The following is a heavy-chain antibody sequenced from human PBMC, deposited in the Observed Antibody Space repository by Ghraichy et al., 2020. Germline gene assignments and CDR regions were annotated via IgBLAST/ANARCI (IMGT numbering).Heavy chain of an antibody. V-gene: IGHV4-59*08. CDR3: ARRGELGKRYYGMDV. Sequence: SETLSLTCTVSGGSISSYYWSWIRQPPGKGLEWIGYIYYSGSTNYNPSLKSRVTISVDTSKNQFSLKLSSVTAADTAVYYWARRGELGKRYYGMDVWGQGTTVTVSS. J-gene: IGHJ6*02. CDR2: IYYSGST. D-gene: IGHD1-26*01. CDR1: GGSISSYY.